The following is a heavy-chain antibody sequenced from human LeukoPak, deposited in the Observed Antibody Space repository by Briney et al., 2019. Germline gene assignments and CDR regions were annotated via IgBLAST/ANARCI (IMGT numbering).Heavy chain of an antibody. CDR3: ARVRFDCSGGSCYPVAFDI. CDR2: ISAYNGNT. D-gene: IGHD2-15*01. J-gene: IGHJ3*02. V-gene: IGHV1-18*04. CDR1: GYTFTSYG. Sequence: ASVEVSCKASGYTFTSYGISWVRQAPGQGLEWMGWISAYNGNTNYAQKLQGRVTMTTDTSTSTAYMELRSLRSDDTVVYYCARVRFDCSGGSCYPVAFDIWGQGTMVTVSS.